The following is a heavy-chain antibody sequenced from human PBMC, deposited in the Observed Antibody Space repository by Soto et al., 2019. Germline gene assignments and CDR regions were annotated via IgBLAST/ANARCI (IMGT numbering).Heavy chain of an antibody. Sequence: EVQLVESGGGLVQPGGSLRVSCAASGFTLRSHRIHWVRQVPGKGLEWVSRIDTDGGGTSYADSVKGRFTISTDNAKNTVNLQMNGLRGEDTAVYYCATVFDLWGQGTLLTVSS. CDR2: IDTDGGGT. V-gene: IGHV3-74*01. CDR1: GFTLRSHR. CDR3: ATVFDL. J-gene: IGHJ5*02.